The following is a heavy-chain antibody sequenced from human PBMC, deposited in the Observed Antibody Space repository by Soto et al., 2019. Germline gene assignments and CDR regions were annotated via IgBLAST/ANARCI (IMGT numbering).Heavy chain of an antibody. J-gene: IGHJ3*02. Sequence: PSETLSLTCTVSGGSISTYYWSWIRQPPGKGLEWIGYIYHTGSTDYNPSLKSRVNISVDTSKKQFSLRLRSGTAADTAVYYCARTQLGFFDIWGQGTMVIVSS. CDR1: GGSISTYY. CDR3: ARTQLGFFDI. D-gene: IGHD7-27*01. V-gene: IGHV4-59*01. CDR2: IYHTGST.